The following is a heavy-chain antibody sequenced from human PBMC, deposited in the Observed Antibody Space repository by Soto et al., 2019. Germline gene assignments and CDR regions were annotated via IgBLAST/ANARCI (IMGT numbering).Heavy chain of an antibody. Sequence: EVQLVESGGGLVQPGGSLRLSCAASGFTFSSYAMHWVRQAPGKGLEYVSAISSNGGSTYYANSVKGRFTISRDNSKNTLYLQMGSLRAEDMAVYYCARDSGSSWYSGRNDYYMDVWGKGTTVTVSS. D-gene: IGHD6-13*01. J-gene: IGHJ6*03. CDR2: ISSNGGST. CDR3: ARDSGSSWYSGRNDYYMDV. V-gene: IGHV3-64*01. CDR1: GFTFSSYA.